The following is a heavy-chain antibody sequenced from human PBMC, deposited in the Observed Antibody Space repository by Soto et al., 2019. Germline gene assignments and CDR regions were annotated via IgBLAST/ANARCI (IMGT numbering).Heavy chain of an antibody. CDR3: AKEVGGTIFGVVNYYYYYGMDV. J-gene: IGHJ6*02. V-gene: IGHV3-9*01. Sequence: PGGSLRLSCAASGFTFDDYAMHWVRQAPGKGLEWVSGISWNSGSIGYADSVKGRFTISRDNAKNSLYLQMNSLRAEDTALYYCAKEVGGTIFGVVNYYYYYGMDVWGQGTTVTVSS. CDR2: ISWNSGSI. D-gene: IGHD3-3*01. CDR1: GFTFDDYA.